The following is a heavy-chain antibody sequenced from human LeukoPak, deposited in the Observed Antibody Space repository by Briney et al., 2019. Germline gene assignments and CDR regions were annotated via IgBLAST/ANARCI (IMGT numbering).Heavy chain of an antibody. V-gene: IGHV3-23*01. J-gene: IGHJ4*02. CDR3: AKDYSDSRVGDVFFEY. CDR1: GLTFSNYA. CDR2: ITSGFTP. Sequence: PGGSLSLSCAASGLTFSNYAMSWFRQAPRKGLEWVSGITSGFTPHYADSVKGRFTISRDNSKNTFHLQMNSLRAEDTAVYYCAKDYSDSRVGDVFFEYWGQGTLVTVSS. D-gene: IGHD1-26*01.